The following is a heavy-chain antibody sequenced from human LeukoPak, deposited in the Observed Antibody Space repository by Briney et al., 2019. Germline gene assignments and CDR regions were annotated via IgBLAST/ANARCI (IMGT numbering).Heavy chain of an antibody. Sequence: SETLSLTCTVSGGSISSGSYYWSWIRQPAGKGLEWIGRIYTSGSTNYNPSLKSRVTISVDTSKNQFSLKLSSVTAADTAVYYCARVVRNACFDPWGQGTLVTVSS. V-gene: IGHV4-61*02. CDR2: IYTSGST. J-gene: IGHJ5*02. CDR3: ARVVRNACFDP. CDR1: GGSISSGSYY.